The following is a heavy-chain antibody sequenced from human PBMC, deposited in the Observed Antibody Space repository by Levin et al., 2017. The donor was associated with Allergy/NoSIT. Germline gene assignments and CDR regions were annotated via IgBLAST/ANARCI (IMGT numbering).Heavy chain of an antibody. CDR3: ARGGIAVAGTGYFDY. Sequence: PSETLSLTCAVYGGSFSGYYWSWIRQPPGKGLEWIGEINHSGSTNYNPSLKSRVTISVDTSKNQFSLKLSSVTAADTAVYYCARGGIAVAGTGYFDYWGQGTLVTVSS. J-gene: IGHJ4*02. CDR1: GGSFSGYY. V-gene: IGHV4-34*01. D-gene: IGHD6-19*01. CDR2: INHSGST.